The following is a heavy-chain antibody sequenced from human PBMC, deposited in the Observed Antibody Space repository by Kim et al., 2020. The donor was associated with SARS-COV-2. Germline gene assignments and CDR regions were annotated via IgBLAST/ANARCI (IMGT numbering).Heavy chain of an antibody. J-gene: IGHJ4*02. V-gene: IGHV3-74*01. CDR1: GFTFSSYW. Sequence: GGSLRLSCAASGFTFSSYWMHWVRQAPGKGLVWVSRINSDGSSTSYADSVKGRFTISRDNAKNTLYLQMNSLRAEDTAVYYCARGHEDATNRIAVAASDYWGQGTLVTVSS. CDR3: ARGHEDATNRIAVAASDY. D-gene: IGHD6-19*01. CDR2: INSDGSST.